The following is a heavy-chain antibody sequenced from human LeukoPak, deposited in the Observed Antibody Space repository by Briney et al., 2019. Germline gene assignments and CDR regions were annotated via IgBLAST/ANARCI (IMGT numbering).Heavy chain of an antibody. J-gene: IGHJ1*01. CDR1: GFTVSSNY. Sequence: GRSLRLSCAASGFTVSSNYMSWVRQAPGKGLEWVSVIYSGGSTYYADSVKGRFTISRDNSKNTLYLQMNSLRAEDTAVYYCAKTGRQLALEYFQHWGQGTLVTVSS. CDR2: IYSGGST. D-gene: IGHD6-13*01. CDR3: AKTGRQLALEYFQH. V-gene: IGHV3-53*01.